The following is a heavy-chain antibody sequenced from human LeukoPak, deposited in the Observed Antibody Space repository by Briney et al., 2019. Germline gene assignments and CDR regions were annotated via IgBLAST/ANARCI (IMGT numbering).Heavy chain of an antibody. CDR2: INSDGSST. Sequence: GGSLRLSCAASGFTFSSYWMHWVRQAPGKGLVWVSCINSDGSSTTYADSVKGRFTISRDNAKNTLYLQMNSLRAEDTAVYYCARGLRGYSSYCKDYWGQGTLVTVSS. J-gene: IGHJ4*02. CDR1: GFTFSSYW. CDR3: ARGLRGYSSYCKDY. D-gene: IGHD6-13*01. V-gene: IGHV3-74*01.